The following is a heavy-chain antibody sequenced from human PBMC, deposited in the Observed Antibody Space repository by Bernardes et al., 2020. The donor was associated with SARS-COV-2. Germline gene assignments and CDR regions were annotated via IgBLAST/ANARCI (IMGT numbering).Heavy chain of an antibody. Sequence: GGSLRLSCAASGFTFSNYAMNWVRQAPGKGLEWVSGFSDGGLSTYYADSVKGRFTISRDSSRNTLHLQMNSLRKEDTALYYCATERQSLTIFGVGHDAFDFWGQGTMVTVSS. D-gene: IGHD3-3*01. J-gene: IGHJ3*01. CDR1: GFTFSNYA. CDR2: FSDGGLST. CDR3: ATERQSLTIFGVGHDAFDF. V-gene: IGHV3-23*01.